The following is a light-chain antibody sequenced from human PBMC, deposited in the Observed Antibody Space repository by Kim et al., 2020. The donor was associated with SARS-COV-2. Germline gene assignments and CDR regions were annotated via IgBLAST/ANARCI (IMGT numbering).Light chain of an antibody. Sequence: DIQMTQSPYSLSASVGDRVTITCRASQGISKDLAWYQQKPGNAPKLLIFAASALQSGVPTRFSGSGSGTDFTLTISSLQPEDVATYYSQKYNGAPWTFGQRTKVDIK. J-gene: IGKJ1*01. CDR3: QKYNGAPWT. V-gene: IGKV1-27*01. CDR2: AAS. CDR1: QGISKD.